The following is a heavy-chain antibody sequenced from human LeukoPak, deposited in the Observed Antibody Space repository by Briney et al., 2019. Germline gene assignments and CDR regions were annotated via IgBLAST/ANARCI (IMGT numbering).Heavy chain of an antibody. J-gene: IGHJ6*03. CDR1: GGSIRGYY. Sequence: SETLSLTCNVSGGSIRGYYWSWIRQPPGKGLEWIGYIYSSGSTNYNPSLKSRVTMSVDTSKNQFSLKVNSVTAADTAVYYCARVYDSGSQAYFYYMDVWGKGTTITISS. D-gene: IGHD3-10*01. CDR2: IYSSGST. CDR3: ARVYDSGSQAYFYYMDV. V-gene: IGHV4-59*01.